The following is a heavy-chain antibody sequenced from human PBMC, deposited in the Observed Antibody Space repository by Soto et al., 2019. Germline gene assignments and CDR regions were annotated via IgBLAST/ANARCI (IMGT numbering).Heavy chain of an antibody. J-gene: IGHJ4*02. D-gene: IGHD6-6*01. V-gene: IGHV4-30-4*01. CDR1: GGSISSGDYY. CDR2: IYYSGST. CDR3: AREATIAARRDS. Sequence: VQLQDSGPGLVKPSQTLSLTCTVSGGSISSGDYYWSWLRQPPGKGLEWIGYIYYSGSTYYNPSLKRRVTISVDTSKNQFALKLSSVTAADTAVYYCAREATIAARRDSWGQGTLVTVS.